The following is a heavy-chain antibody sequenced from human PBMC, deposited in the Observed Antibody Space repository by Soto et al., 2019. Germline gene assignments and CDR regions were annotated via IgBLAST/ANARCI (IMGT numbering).Heavy chain of an antibody. J-gene: IGHJ6*02. CDR2: VDPVASYS. CDR1: GNRFSNFW. Sequence: XESLKVSWQCSGNRFSNFWISLVLQMPGKGLEWLGRVDPVASYSNYSPSIQGHVTNSADKSINTAYLQWSSLKASDTAMYYCARHRPYYYDMDVWGQGTAVTVSS. V-gene: IGHV5-10-1*01. CDR3: ARHRPYYYDMDV.